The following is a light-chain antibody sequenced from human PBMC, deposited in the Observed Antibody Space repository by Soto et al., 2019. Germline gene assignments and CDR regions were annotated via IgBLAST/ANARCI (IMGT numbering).Light chain of an antibody. CDR1: QSISSY. CDR3: QQSYSAPRT. J-gene: IGKJ1*01. V-gene: IGKV1-39*01. Sequence: DIQMTQSPSSLSASVGDRVTITCRASQSISSYLNWYQQKPGKAPKLLIYAASSLQSGVPSRFSGSGSGTDFTLTINSLQPEDFATYYCQQSYSAPRTFGQVTKVDIK. CDR2: AAS.